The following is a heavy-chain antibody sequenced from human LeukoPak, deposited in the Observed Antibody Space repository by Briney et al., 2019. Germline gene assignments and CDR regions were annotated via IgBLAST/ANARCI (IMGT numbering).Heavy chain of an antibody. J-gene: IGHJ4*02. V-gene: IGHV4-39*07. CDR2: IFYSGST. Sequence: PSETLSLTCTVSGGSISSSSYYWGWIRQPPGKGLEWIGSIFYSGSTYYNPSLKSRVTISVDTSKNQFSLHLSSVTAADTAVYYCARAIMVRLFDYWGQGTLVTVSS. CDR3: ARAIMVRLFDY. CDR1: GGSISSSSYY. D-gene: IGHD3-10*01.